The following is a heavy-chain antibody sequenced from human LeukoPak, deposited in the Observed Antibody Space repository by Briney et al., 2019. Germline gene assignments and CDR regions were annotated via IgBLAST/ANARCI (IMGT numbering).Heavy chain of an antibody. Sequence: PGGSLRLSCAASGFTFSSYGMHWVRQAPGKGLEWVAVIWYDGSNKYYADSVKGRFTISRDNSKNTLYLQMNSLRAEDTAVYYCARDISSNSSSWSWTGPGYGMDVWGQGTTVTVSS. D-gene: IGHD6-13*01. V-gene: IGHV3-33*01. J-gene: IGHJ6*02. CDR1: GFTFSSYG. CDR3: ARDISSNSSSWSWTGPGYGMDV. CDR2: IWYDGSNK.